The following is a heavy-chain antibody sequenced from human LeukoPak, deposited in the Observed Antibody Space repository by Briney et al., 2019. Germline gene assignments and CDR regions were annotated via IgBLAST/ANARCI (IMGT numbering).Heavy chain of an antibody. V-gene: IGHV4-38-2*02. CDR1: GYSISIGYY. CDR3: ARVGYYYDSSGFTFDY. Sequence: SETLSLTCTVSGYSISIGYYWGWIRHPPGKGLEWIGGIYHSGSTYYNPSLKSRVTISVDTSKNQFSLKLSSVTAADTAVYYCARVGYYYDSSGFTFDYWGQGTLVTVSS. D-gene: IGHD3-22*01. J-gene: IGHJ4*02. CDR2: IYHSGST.